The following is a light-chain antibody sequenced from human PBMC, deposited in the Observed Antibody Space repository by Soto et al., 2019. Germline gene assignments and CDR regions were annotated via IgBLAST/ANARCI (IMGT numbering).Light chain of an antibody. CDR1: QAIRSR. CDR2: KTS. CDR3: QHYNSYSVT. Sequence: DIQMTQSPSTLSGSVGDRVTITCRASQAIRSRLAWYQQKPGKAAKLLTYKTSTLKSKVPSRFSGSGSGTEFTLTISSLQPDDFATYYCQHYNSYSVTFGQGTKVEVK. V-gene: IGKV1-5*03. J-gene: IGKJ1*01.